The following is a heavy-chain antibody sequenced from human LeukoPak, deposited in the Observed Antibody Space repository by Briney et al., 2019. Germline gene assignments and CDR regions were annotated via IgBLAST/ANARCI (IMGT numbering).Heavy chain of an antibody. J-gene: IGHJ4*02. CDR3: ARVRMTDIVVVPAAIPPYFDY. D-gene: IGHD2-2*01. CDR2: ISSSGSTI. Sequence: GGSLRLSCAASGFTFSDYYMSWIRQAPGKGLEWVSYISSSGSTIYYADSVKGRFTISRDNAKNSLYLQMNSLRAEDTAVYYCARVRMTDIVVVPAAIPPYFDYWGQGTLVTVSS. V-gene: IGHV3-11*04. CDR1: GFTFSDYY.